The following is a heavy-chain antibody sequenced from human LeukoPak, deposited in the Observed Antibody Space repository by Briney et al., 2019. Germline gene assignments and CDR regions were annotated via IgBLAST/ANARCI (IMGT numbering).Heavy chain of an antibody. Sequence: ASVKVSCKASGYTFTSYDINWVRQATGQGLEWMGWMNPNSGNTGYAQKFQGRVTMTRNTSISTAYMELSSLRSEDTAVYYCARVRVLRYFDWLLPDENWFDPWGQGTLVTVSS. CDR3: ARVRVLRYFDWLLPDENWFDP. CDR2: MNPNSGNT. D-gene: IGHD3-9*01. CDR1: GYTFTSYD. V-gene: IGHV1-8*01. J-gene: IGHJ5*02.